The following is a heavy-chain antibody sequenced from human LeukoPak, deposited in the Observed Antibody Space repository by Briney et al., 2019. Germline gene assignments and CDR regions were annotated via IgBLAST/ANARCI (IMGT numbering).Heavy chain of an antibody. J-gene: IGHJ4*02. D-gene: IGHD6-19*01. CDR1: GYAISSGYF. V-gene: IGHV4-38-2*02. CDR3: AGIAVAGTGGVGY. CDR2: IYHSGST. Sequence: RPSETLSLTCSVSGYAISSGYFWGWIRQPPGKGLEWIGTIYHSGSTYYNPSLKSRVTISVDTSKNQFSLKLSSVTAADTAVYYCAGIAVAGTGGVGYWGQGTLVTVSS.